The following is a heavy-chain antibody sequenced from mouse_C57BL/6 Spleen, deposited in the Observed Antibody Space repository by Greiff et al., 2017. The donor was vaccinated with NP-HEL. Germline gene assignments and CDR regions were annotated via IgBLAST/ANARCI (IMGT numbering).Heavy chain of an antibody. CDR2: ISSGGSYT. CDR1: GFTFSSYG. D-gene: IGHD2-5*01. J-gene: IGHJ2*01. Sequence: EVKLVESGGDLVKPGGSLKLSCAASGFTFSSYGMSWVRQTPDKRLEWVATISSGGSYTYYPDSVKGRFTISRDNAKNTLYLQMSSRKSEDTAMYYCASPYYSTEAYYFDYWGQGTTLTVSS. CDR3: ASPYYSTEAYYFDY. V-gene: IGHV5-6*01.